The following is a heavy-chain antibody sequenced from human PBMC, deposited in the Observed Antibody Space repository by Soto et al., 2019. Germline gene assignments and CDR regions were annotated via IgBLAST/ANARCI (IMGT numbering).Heavy chain of an antibody. CDR2: ISPSSSTI. CDR3: ATDPVSSAYYGMDV. J-gene: IGHJ6*02. D-gene: IGHD6-19*01. V-gene: IGHV3-11*01. Sequence: QVQLVESGGGLVKPGGSLRLSCAASGFTFSDYYMSWVRQAPGKGLECVSYISPSSSTIHYADSVKGRFTISRDNAKNSLYLQMNSLRAEDTAVYYCATDPVSSAYYGMDVWGQGTTVTVSS. CDR1: GFTFSDYY.